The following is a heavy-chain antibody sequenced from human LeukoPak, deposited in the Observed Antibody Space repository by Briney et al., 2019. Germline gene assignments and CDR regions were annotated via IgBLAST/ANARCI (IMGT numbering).Heavy chain of an antibody. V-gene: IGHV3-66*02. D-gene: IGHD1-1*01. CDR2: IYGDGST. Sequence: GGSLRLSCAASGFTVSSNYMSWVRQAPGKGLEWVSFIYGDGSTYYADSVKGRFTISRDNSKHALYLQMNSLRAEDTAVYYCARSTTGDAFDVWGQGTMVTVSS. CDR1: GFTVSSNY. CDR3: ARSTTGDAFDV. J-gene: IGHJ3*01.